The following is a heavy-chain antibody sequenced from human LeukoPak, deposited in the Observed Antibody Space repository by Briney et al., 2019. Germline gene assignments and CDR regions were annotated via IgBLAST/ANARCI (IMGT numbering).Heavy chain of an antibody. Sequence: GASVKVSCKASGYTFTSYGISWVRQAPGQGLEWMGWISAYNGNTNYAQKLQGRVTMTTDTSTSTACMELRSLRSDDTAVYYCARVPKYCSSTSSCWFDPWGQGTLVTVSS. CDR1: GYTFTSYG. CDR3: ARVPKYCSSTSSCWFDP. D-gene: IGHD2-2*01. V-gene: IGHV1-18*04. CDR2: ISAYNGNT. J-gene: IGHJ5*02.